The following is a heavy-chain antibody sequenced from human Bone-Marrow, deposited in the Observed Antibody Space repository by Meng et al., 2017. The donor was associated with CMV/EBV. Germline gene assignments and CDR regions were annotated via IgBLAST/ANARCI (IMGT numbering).Heavy chain of an antibody. CDR3: AKDICSSTSCYTYYYYGMDV. CDR2: ISSSSYI. CDR1: GFTFSSYS. Sequence: GESLKISCAASGFTFSSYSMNWVRQAPGKGLEWVSSISSSSYIYYADSVKGRFTISRDNSKNSLYLQMNSLRTEDTALYYCAKDICSSTSCYTYYYYGMDVWGQGTTVTVSS. D-gene: IGHD2-2*02. V-gene: IGHV3-21*04. J-gene: IGHJ6*02.